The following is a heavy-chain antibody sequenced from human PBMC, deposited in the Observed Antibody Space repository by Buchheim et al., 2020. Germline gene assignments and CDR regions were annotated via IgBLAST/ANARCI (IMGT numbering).Heavy chain of an antibody. CDR2: ISGSGGST. CDR1: GFTFSSYA. Sequence: EVQLLESGGGLVQPGGSLRLSCAASGFTFSSYAMSWVRQAPGKGLEWVSAISGSGGSTYYAASVKGRFTISRDNSKNTLYLQMNSLRAEDTAVYYCAKPIVVVSAAMYYYYGMDVWGQGTT. CDR3: AKPIVVVSAAMYYYYGMDV. J-gene: IGHJ6*02. D-gene: IGHD2-2*01. V-gene: IGHV3-23*01.